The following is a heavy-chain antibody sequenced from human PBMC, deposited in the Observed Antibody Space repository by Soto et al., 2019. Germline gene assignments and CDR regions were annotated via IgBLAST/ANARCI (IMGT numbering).Heavy chain of an antibody. J-gene: IGHJ4*02. CDR3: AKVPLSRRYSDY. CDR2: ISGNSGNT. Sequence: EVQVLRSGGGLVQPGGSLILSCTASGFTFGNYAMNWVRPAPGKGLEWVSSISGNSGNTYFADSVKGRFTSSRDNSKNTLYLQLNSLRADDTAVYYCAKVPLSRRYSDYRGQGTLVTVSS. V-gene: IGHV3-23*01. CDR1: GFTFGNYA. D-gene: IGHD3-10*01.